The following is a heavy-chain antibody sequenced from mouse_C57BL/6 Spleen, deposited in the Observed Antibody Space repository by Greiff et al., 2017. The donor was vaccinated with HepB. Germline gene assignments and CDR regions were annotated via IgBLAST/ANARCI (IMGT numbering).Heavy chain of an antibody. V-gene: IGHV1-69*01. CDR3: ARPNYGSSPFAY. J-gene: IGHJ3*01. D-gene: IGHD1-1*01. CDR2: IDPSDSYT. Sequence: VKLQQPGAELVMPGASVKLSCKASGYTFTSYWMHWVKQRPGQGLEWIGEIDPSDSYTNYNQKFKGKSTLTVDKSSSTAYMQLSSLTSEDSAVYYCARPNYGSSPFAYWGQGTLVTVSA. CDR1: GYTFTSYW.